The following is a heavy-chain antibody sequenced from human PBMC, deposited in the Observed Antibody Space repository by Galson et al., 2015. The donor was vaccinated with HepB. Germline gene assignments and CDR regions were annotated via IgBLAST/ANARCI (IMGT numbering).Heavy chain of an antibody. CDR1: EFTFSNYD. CDR2: ISYDGNNR. V-gene: IGHV3-30*18. Sequence: SLRLSCAASEFTFSNYDMHWVRQAPGKGLEWVAHISYDGNNRNYADSVKGRFTLSRDNSKNTLYLQMNSLKIEDTAVYYCTKGGPGRHSSSWFGELDYWGQGALVTVSS. D-gene: IGHD6-13*01. J-gene: IGHJ4*02. CDR3: TKGGPGRHSSSWFGELDY.